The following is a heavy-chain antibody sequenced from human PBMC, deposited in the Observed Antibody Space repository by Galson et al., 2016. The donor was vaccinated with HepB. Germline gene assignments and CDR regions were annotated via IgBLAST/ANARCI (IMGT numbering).Heavy chain of an antibody. V-gene: IGHV1-18*01. CDR1: GYTFASYG. D-gene: IGHD6-19*01. CDR2: ISAYNGNT. J-gene: IGHJ4*02. Sequence: SVKVSCKASGYTFASYGISWVRQAPGQGLEWMGRISAYNGNTNYAQKLQGRVTMTTDTSTSTAYMKLRSLRSDDTAVYYCARDWLVAVFDYWGQGTLVTVSS. CDR3: ARDWLVAVFDY.